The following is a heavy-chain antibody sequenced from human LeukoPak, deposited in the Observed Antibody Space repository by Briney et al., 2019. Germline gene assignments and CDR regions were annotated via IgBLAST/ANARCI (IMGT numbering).Heavy chain of an antibody. CDR3: ARHTTVTINHIDY. CDR2: INHSGST. J-gene: IGHJ4*02. V-gene: IGHV4-34*01. CDR1: GGSFSGYY. Sequence: SETLSLTCTVYGGSFSGYYWSWIRQPPGKGLEWIGEINHSGSTNYNPSLKSRVTISVDTSKNQFSLKLSSVTAADTAVYYCARHTTVTINHIDYWGQGTLVTVSS. D-gene: IGHD4-17*01.